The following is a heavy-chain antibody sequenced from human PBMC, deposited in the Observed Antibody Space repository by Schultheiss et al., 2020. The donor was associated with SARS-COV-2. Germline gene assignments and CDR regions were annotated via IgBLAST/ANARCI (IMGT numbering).Heavy chain of an antibody. CDR1: GFTFSSYA. D-gene: IGHD3-10*01. CDR3: ARGGLLLWFGELFSDY. CDR2: ISYDGSNK. Sequence: GGSLRLSCAASGFTFSSYAMSWVRQAPGKGLEWVAVISYDGSNKYYGDSVKGRFTISRDNSENTLYLQMNSLRAEDTAVYYCARGGLLLWFGELFSDYWGQGTLVTVSS. V-gene: IGHV3-30*03. J-gene: IGHJ4*02.